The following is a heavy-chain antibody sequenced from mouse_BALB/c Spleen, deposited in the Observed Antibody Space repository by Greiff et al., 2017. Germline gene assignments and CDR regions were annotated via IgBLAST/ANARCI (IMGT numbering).Heavy chain of an antibody. J-gene: IGHJ4*01. Sequence: EVQLVESGGDLVKPGGSLKLSCAASGFTFSSYGMSWVRPTPDKRLEWVATISSGGSYTYYPDSVKGRFTISRDNAKNTLYLQMSSLKSEDTAMYYCARHEMIKRAMDYWGQGTSVTVSS. CDR1: GFTFSSYG. CDR2: ISSGGSYT. D-gene: IGHD2-4*01. CDR3: ARHEMIKRAMDY. V-gene: IGHV5-6*01.